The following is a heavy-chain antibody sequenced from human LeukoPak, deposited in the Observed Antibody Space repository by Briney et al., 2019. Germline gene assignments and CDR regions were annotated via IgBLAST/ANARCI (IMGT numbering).Heavy chain of an antibody. D-gene: IGHD1-26*01. J-gene: IGHJ3*02. CDR1: GGSFSTYY. Sequence: SETLSLTCAVYGGSFSTYYWGWVRQTPGNGLEWIAEINHSGSTNYNPSLKSRVTVSIDTSKNQFSLKLTSVTAADTGIYFCARQLSSWSVGGAFDIWGQGTMVTVSS. CDR3: ARQLSSWSVGGAFDI. V-gene: IGHV4-34*01. CDR2: INHSGST.